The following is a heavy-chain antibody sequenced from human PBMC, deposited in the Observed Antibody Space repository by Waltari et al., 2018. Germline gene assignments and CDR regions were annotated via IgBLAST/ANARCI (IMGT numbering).Heavy chain of an antibody. CDR1: GASIRRSSYY. D-gene: IGHD1-26*01. J-gene: IGHJ5*02. CDR2: MHSSGTS. V-gene: IGHV4-39*07. Sequence: QVQLHESGPGLVKSSETLSLTCTVSGASIRRSSYYWAWIRQPPGKGLEWIASMHSSGTSYYNPSLKSRLTTSVDTSKNQFSLKVSSVTAADTAVYYCARNWVGKTRRANWFDPWGQGALVTVSS. CDR3: ARNWVGKTRRANWFDP.